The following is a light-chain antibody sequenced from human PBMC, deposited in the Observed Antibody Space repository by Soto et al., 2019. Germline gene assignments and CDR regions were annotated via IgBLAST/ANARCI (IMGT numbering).Light chain of an antibody. CDR2: GAS. CDR1: QSFSSSY. V-gene: IGKV3-20*01. Sequence: EIVLTQSPGTLSLSPGERATLSCRASQSFSSSYLAWYQQKPGQAPRLLIYGASSRATGIPARFSGSGSGTEFTLTISSLQSEDFATYYCQQYYSYPITFGQGTRLEIK. J-gene: IGKJ5*01. CDR3: QQYYSYPIT.